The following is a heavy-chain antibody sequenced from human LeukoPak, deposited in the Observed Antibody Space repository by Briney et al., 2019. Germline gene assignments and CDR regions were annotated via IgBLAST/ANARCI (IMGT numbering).Heavy chain of an antibody. CDR1: GFTFSSYA. CDR3: ALYSSGYYYYYYYGMDV. CDR2: ISGSGGST. J-gene: IGHJ6*02. Sequence: GGSLRLSCAASGFTFSSYAMSWVRQAPGKGLEWVSAISGSGGSTYYADSVKGRFTISRDNSKNTLYLQMNSLRAEDTAVYYCALYSSGYYYYYYYGMDVWGQGTTVTVSS. D-gene: IGHD3-22*01. V-gene: IGHV3-23*01.